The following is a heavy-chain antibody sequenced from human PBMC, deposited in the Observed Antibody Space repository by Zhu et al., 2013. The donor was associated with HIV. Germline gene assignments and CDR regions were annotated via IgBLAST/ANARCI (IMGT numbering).Heavy chain of an antibody. CDR3: ARRYYYDSSGYHDAFDI. Sequence: QVQLVQSGAEVKKPGSSVKVSCKASGGTFSSYAISWVRQAPGQGLEWMGGIIPIFGTANYAQKFQGRVTITADESTSTAYMELSSLRSEDTAVYYCARRYYYDSSGYHDAFDIWGQGTMVTVSS. J-gene: IGHJ3*02. D-gene: IGHD3-22*01. CDR1: GGTFSSYA. CDR2: IIPIFGTA. V-gene: IGHV1-69*01.